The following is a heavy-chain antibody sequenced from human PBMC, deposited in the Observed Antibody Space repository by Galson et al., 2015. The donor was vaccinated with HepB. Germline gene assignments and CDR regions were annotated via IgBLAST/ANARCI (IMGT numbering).Heavy chain of an antibody. Sequence: SVKVSCKASGYTFTGYYMHWVRQAPGQGLEWMGWINPNSGGTNYAQKFQGWVTMTRDTSISTAYMALSRLRSDDTAVYYCARDRRLSSSWSYYYYGMDVWGQGTTVTVSS. J-gene: IGHJ6*02. CDR1: GYTFTGYY. CDR3: ARDRRLSSSWSYYYYGMDV. V-gene: IGHV1-2*04. CDR2: INPNSGGT. D-gene: IGHD6-13*01.